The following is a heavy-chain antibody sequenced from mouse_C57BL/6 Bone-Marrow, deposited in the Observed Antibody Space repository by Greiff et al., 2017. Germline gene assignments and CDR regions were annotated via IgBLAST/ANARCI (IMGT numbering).Heavy chain of an antibody. CDR3: ARESLSCYFDY. CDR1: GFSLTSYG. J-gene: IGHJ2*01. D-gene: IGHD6-5*01. V-gene: IGHV2-2*01. Sequence: VQLQQPGPGLVQPSQSLSITCTVSGFSLTSYGVPWVRQSPGKGLEWLGVIWSGGNTDYNAAFISSLSISKGNSKSQVFFKMNSLQADDTAIYYCARESLSCYFDYWGQGTTLTVSS. CDR2: IWSGGNT.